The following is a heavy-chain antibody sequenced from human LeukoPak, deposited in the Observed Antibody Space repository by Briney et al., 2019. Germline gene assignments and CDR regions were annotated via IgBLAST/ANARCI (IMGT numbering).Heavy chain of an antibody. V-gene: IGHV4-38-2*02. J-gene: IGHJ4*02. Sequence: SETLSLTCTVSGYSINSGYYWGWIRQPPGKGLEWIGSIYHSGSTFYTPSLKSRVTISVDTSKNQFSLKRSSVTAADTAVYYCARSPFGGVIDKNYFDYWGQGTLVTVSS. CDR2: IYHSGST. CDR3: ARSPFGGVIDKNYFDY. D-gene: IGHD3-16*02. CDR1: GYSINSGYY.